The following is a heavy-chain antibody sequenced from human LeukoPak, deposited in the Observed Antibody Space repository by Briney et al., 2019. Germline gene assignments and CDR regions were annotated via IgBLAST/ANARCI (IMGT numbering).Heavy chain of an antibody. CDR2: ISGSGGST. CDR1: GFTFSSYS. CDR3: ARLGSYDF. Sequence: GGSLRLSCAASGFTFSSYSMNWVRQAPGKGLEWVSTISGSGGSTYYADSVKGRFTISRDNSKNTLYLQLNGLRAEDTAIYCCARLGSYDFWGQGTLVTVSS. D-gene: IGHD1-26*01. V-gene: IGHV3-23*01. J-gene: IGHJ4*02.